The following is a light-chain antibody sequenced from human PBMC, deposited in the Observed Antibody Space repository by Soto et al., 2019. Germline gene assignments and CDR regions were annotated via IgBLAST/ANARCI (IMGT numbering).Light chain of an antibody. V-gene: IGKV3-20*01. CDR2: SAS. CDR1: ESVSSSY. Sequence: EIVLTQSPGTLSSSPGERASLSCRASESVSSSYLAWYQQQPGQAPRLLIYSASSRATGIPYRFSGSGSGTDFTLTIGSLEPEDFAVYYCKQYGSSHLTFGQGTKVELK. J-gene: IGKJ1*01. CDR3: KQYGSSHLT.